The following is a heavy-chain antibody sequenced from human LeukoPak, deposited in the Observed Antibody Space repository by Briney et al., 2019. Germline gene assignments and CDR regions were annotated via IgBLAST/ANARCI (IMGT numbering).Heavy chain of an antibody. CDR2: IGGSGDKT. Sequence: GGSLRLSCAASGFTFNRNAISWVRQAPGKGLEWGSTIGGSGDKTFYADSVKGRFTISRDSSKNMVHLQMNSLTGEDTAVYSCVRRGDASSGWGDNDFWGQGALVTVSS. CDR1: GFTFNRNA. D-gene: IGHD6-19*01. J-gene: IGHJ4*02. CDR3: VRRGDASSGWGDNDF. V-gene: IGHV3-23*01.